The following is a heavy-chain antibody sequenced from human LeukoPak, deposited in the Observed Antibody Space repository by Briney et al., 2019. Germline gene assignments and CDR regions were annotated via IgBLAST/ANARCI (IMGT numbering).Heavy chain of an antibody. J-gene: IGHJ4*02. Sequence: GGSLRLSCAASGFTFSSYSMNWVRQAPGRGLEWVSSISSSSSYIYYADSVKGRFTISRDNAKNSLYLQMSSLRAEDTAVYYCARAANTAAGTPTLAIDYWGQGTLVTVSS. D-gene: IGHD6-13*01. CDR1: GFTFSSYS. V-gene: IGHV3-21*04. CDR2: ISSSSSYI. CDR3: ARAANTAAGTPTLAIDY.